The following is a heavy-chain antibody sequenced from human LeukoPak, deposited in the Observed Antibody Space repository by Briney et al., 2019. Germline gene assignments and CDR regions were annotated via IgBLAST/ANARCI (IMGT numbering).Heavy chain of an antibody. CDR1: GYTFTDYY. D-gene: IGHD4-23*01. CDR3: ARGYGGNSVDY. Sequence: ASVKVSRKASGYTFTDYYIHWVRQAPGQGLEWMGWINPNSGGTNYAQEFQGRVTMTRDTSISTAYMEVSGLRSDDTAIYYCARGYGGNSVDYWGQGTLVTVSS. CDR2: INPNSGGT. V-gene: IGHV1-2*02. J-gene: IGHJ4*02.